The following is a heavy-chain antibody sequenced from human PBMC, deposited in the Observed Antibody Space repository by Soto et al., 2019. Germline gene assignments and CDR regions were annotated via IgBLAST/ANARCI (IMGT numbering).Heavy chain of an antibody. J-gene: IGHJ4*02. CDR1: GFTFSSYA. V-gene: IGHV3-30-3*01. Sequence: QVQLVESGGGVVQPGRSLRLSCAASGFTFSSYAMHWVRQAPGKGLEWVAVISYDGSNKYYADSVKGRFTISRDNSKNTLYLQMNSLRVEDTAVYYCAREKLPYLVISVLDYWGQGTLVTVSS. CDR2: ISYDGSNK. D-gene: IGHD6-13*01. CDR3: AREKLPYLVISVLDY.